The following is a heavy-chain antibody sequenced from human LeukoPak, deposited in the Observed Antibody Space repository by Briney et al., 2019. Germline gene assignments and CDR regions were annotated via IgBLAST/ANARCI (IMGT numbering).Heavy chain of an antibody. CDR1: GYTFSTYV. CDR3: ARACTTFITQWCFSDY. J-gene: IGHJ4*02. D-gene: IGHD2-8*01. V-gene: IGHV1-18*01. CDR2: INTQNVNT. Sequence: ASVFVSRKASGYTFSTYVITWVRQAPGQGPEWLGWINTQNVNTNIAQRFQGRVTMSTDSSTNTAYMELRSLKSDDTAVYYCARACTTFITQWCFSDYWGQGTLVTVSS.